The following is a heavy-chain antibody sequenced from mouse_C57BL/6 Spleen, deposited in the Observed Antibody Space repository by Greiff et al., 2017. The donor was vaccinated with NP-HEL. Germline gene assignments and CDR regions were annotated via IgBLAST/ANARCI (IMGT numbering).Heavy chain of an antibody. CDR2: IYPRSGNT. Sequence: QVQLKESGAELARPGASVKLSCKASGYTFTSYGISWVKQRTGQGLEWIGEIYPRSGNTYYNEKFKGKATLTADKSSSTAYMELRSLTSEDSAVYFCARVGSSSLYYFDYWGQGTTLTVSS. CDR3: ARVGSSSLYYFDY. CDR1: GYTFTSYG. V-gene: IGHV1-81*01. J-gene: IGHJ2*01. D-gene: IGHD1-1*01.